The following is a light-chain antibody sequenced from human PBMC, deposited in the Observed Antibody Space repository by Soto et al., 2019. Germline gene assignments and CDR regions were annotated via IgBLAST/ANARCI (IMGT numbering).Light chain of an antibody. J-gene: IGKJ3*01. CDR1: QGIRDY. V-gene: IGKV1-27*01. CDR3: QKYDSAPVT. CDR2: GAS. Sequence: DIQMTQSPSSLSASVGDRVTITCRASQGIRDYLAWYQQKPGKAPNLLIYGASSSQSGVPSRFSGSGSGTDFTLTISSLPPEDGATYYCQKYDSAPVTFGPGTRVDI.